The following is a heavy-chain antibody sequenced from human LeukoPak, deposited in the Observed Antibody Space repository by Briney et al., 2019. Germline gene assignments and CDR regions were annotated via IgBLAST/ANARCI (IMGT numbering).Heavy chain of an antibody. D-gene: IGHD2-15*01. CDR2: IIPIFGTA. V-gene: IGHV1-69*06. J-gene: IGHJ5*02. CDR1: GGTFSSYA. CDR3: ARSLGYCSGGSCYLDWFYP. Sequence: ASVKVSYKASGGTFSSYAISWVRQAPGQGLEWMGGIIPIFGTANYAQKFQGRVTITADKSTSTAYMELSSLRSEDTAVYYCARSLGYCSGGSCYLDWFYPWGQGTLVTVSS.